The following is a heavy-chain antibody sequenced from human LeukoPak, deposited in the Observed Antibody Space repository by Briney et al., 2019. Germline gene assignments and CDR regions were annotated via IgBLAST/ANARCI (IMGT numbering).Heavy chain of an antibody. CDR1: GFTFSSYS. D-gene: IGHD2-2*01. CDR2: ISSSSSYI. V-gene: IGHV3-21*01. CDR3: ARDLPCSSTSCYAFDY. Sequence: GGSLRLSCAASGFTFSSYSMNWVRQAPGKGLEWVSSISSSSSYIYYADSVKGRFTISRDNAKNSLYLQMNSLRAEDTAVYYCARDLPCSSTSCYAFDYWGQGTLVTVSS. J-gene: IGHJ4*02.